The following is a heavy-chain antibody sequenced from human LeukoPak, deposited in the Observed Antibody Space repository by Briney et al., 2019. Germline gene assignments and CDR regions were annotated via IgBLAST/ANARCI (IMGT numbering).Heavy chain of an antibody. J-gene: IGHJ4*02. CDR2: IHYSGST. Sequence: PSETLSLTCTVSGGSISSYYWTWIRQPPGKGLEWIGYIHYSGSTNNNPSLKSRVTISVDTSKNQFSLKLSSVSAADTAVYYCARYAGYNYGVVYFDDWGREPWSPSPQ. V-gene: IGHV4-59*01. CDR1: GGSISSYY. D-gene: IGHD5-18*01. CDR3: ARYAGYNYGVVYFDD.